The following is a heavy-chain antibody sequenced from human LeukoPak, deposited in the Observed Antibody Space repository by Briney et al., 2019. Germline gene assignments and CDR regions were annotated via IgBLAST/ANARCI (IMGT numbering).Heavy chain of an antibody. CDR1: GGSISSYY. V-gene: IGHV4-59*01. D-gene: IGHD4-23*01. CDR3: AREKATVAPNDAFDI. Sequence: PSETLSLTCTVSGGSISSYYWSWIRQPPGKGLEWIGYIYYSGSTNYNPPLKSRVTISVDTSKHQFSLKLSSVTAADTAVYYCAREKATVAPNDAFDIWGQGTMVTVSS. CDR2: IYYSGST. J-gene: IGHJ3*02.